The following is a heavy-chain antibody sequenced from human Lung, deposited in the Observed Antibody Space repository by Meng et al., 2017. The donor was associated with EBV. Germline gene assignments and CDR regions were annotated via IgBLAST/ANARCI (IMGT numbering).Heavy chain of an antibody. V-gene: IGHV6-1*01. J-gene: IGHJ4*02. Sequence: QVQLQQSAPRRVKPSQTPSLTCAIPGDSVSSKSAAWNWIRQSPSRGLEWLGRTYYRSKYYNDYALSMKSRITITPDTSKNQFSLQLNSVTPEDTAIYYCARDWGDVRGGFDFWGQGTLVTVSS. CDR1: GDSVSSKSAA. CDR2: TYYRSKYYN. D-gene: IGHD3-10*02. CDR3: ARDWGDVRGGFDF.